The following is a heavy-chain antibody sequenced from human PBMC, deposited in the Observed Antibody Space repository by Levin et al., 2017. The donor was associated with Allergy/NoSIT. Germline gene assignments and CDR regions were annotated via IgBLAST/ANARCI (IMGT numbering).Heavy chain of an antibody. J-gene: IGHJ6*03. CDR3: AKDWNYDILTGYLRYYYYYYMDV. CDR2: ISYDGSNK. V-gene: IGHV3-30*18. CDR1: GFTFSSYG. D-gene: IGHD3-9*01. Sequence: GESLKISCAASGFTFSSYGMHWVRQAPGKGLEWVAVISYDGSNKYYADSVKGRFTISRDNSKNTLYLQMNSLRAEDTAVYYCAKDWNYDILTGYLRYYYYYYMDVWGKGTTVTVSS.